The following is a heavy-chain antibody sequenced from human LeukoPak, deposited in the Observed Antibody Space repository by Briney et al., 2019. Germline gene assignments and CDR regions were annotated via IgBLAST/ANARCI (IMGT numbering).Heavy chain of an antibody. CDR3: ARDWSGYNPISYFDY. CDR1: GYTFTSHG. V-gene: IGHV1-2*02. Sequence: ASVKVSCKASGYTFTSHGISWVRQAPGQGLEWMGWINPRSGDTTYAQKFLGRVTMTRDTSTNTAYMDLSSLRSDDTAVYYCARDWSGYNPISYFDYWGQGTLVTVSS. CDR2: INPRSGDT. J-gene: IGHJ4*02. D-gene: IGHD5-24*01.